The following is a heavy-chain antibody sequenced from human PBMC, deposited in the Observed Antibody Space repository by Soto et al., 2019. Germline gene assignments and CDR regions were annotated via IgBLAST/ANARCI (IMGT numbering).Heavy chain of an antibody. Sequence: ASVKVSCKASGYTFTSNCVHWVRQAPGQGLEWMGVINPSGGRTSYAQKFQGRITLTSDTSASTVYMDLNSLRSDDTAMYYCSRDLGGGWLRYPFDYWG. CDR2: INPSGGRT. CDR3: SRDLGGGWLRYPFDY. V-gene: IGHV1-46*01. D-gene: IGHD5-12*01. CDR1: GYTFTSNC. J-gene: IGHJ4*01.